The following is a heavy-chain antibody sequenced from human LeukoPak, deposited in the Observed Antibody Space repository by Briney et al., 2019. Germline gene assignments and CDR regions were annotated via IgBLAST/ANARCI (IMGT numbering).Heavy chain of an antibody. V-gene: IGHV1-18*01. CDR1: GYTFTSYG. CDR3: ARDVLGVNGDLQYYFDY. Sequence: ASVKVSCKASGYTFTSYGISWVRQAPGQGLEWMGWISAYNGNTNYAQKFQGRVTITADKSTSTAYMELSSLRSEDTAVYYCARDVLGVNGDLQYYFDYWGQGTLVTVSS. J-gene: IGHJ4*02. CDR2: ISAYNGNT. D-gene: IGHD4-17*01.